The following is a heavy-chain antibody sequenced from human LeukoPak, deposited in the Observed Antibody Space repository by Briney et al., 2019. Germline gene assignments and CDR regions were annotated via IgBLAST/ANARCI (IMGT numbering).Heavy chain of an antibody. J-gene: IGHJ6*03. CDR2: IYHSGST. V-gene: IGHV4-38-2*02. Sequence: PSETLSLTCTVSGYSISSGYYWGWIRQPPGKGLEWIGSIYHSGSTYYNPSLKSRVTISVDTSKNQFSLKLSSVTAADTAVYYCATVQRPMVRGNYYYYYMDVWAKGPRSPSP. CDR1: GYSISSGYY. D-gene: IGHD3-10*01. CDR3: ATVQRPMVRGNYYYYYMDV.